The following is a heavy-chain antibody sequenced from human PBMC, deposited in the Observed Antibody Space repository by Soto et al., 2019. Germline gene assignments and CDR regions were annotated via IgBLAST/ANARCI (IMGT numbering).Heavy chain of an antibody. CDR2: ISATGGST. CDR3: ANAEHPRRSIGFDY. J-gene: IGHJ4*02. CDR1: GFTFSSYI. V-gene: IGHV3-23*01. D-gene: IGHD3-16*02. Sequence: PXGCLRVSCAGSGFTFSSYIMTWVRQAPGKGLEWVSSISATGGSTYYAGSVKGRFTISRDNSKNTLYLQMNSLRAEDTAIYYCANAEHPRRSIGFDYWGQGTLVTVSS.